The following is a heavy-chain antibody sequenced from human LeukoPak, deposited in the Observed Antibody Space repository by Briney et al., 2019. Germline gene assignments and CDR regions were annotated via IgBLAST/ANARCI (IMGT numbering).Heavy chain of an antibody. CDR2: IYYSGST. CDR3: ARYGDYVSEDWFDP. CDR1: GGSISSGGYY. Sequence: SETLSLTCTVSGGSISSGGYYWSWIRQHPGKGLEWIGYIYYSGSTYYNPSLKSRVTISVDRSKNQFSLKLSSVTAADTAVYYCARYGDYVSEDWFDPWGQGTLVTVSS. J-gene: IGHJ5*02. V-gene: IGHV4-31*03. D-gene: IGHD4-17*01.